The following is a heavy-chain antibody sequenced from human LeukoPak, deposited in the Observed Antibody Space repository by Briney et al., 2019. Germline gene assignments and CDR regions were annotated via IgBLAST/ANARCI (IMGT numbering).Heavy chain of an antibody. Sequence: ASVKVSCKASGGTFSSYAISWVRQAPGQGLEWMGGIIPIFGTANYAQKFQGRVTITADESTSTAYMELSSLRSEDTAVYYCARRTLPGQDIVVVPAPYYYYGMDVWGQGTTVTVSS. J-gene: IGHJ6*02. D-gene: IGHD2-2*01. V-gene: IGHV1-69*13. CDR1: GGTFSSYA. CDR2: IIPIFGTA. CDR3: ARRTLPGQDIVVVPAPYYYYGMDV.